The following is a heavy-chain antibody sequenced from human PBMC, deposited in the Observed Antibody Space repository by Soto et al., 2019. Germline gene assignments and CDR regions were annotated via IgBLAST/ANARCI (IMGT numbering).Heavy chain of an antibody. J-gene: IGHJ6*02. V-gene: IGHV1-69*01. D-gene: IGHD7-27*01. CDR3: SREPHSMGWGSHAFYGVDV. CDR2: INPMFIEP. CDR1: GDTFSNFA. Sequence: QMRLVQSGAEVKKPASSVKVSCKASGDTFSNFAFSWVRRAPGQGLEWMGGINPMFIEPDYAPKFRDRITIVAGDSTSTVSLELRSLTSDDTGVYFCSREPHSMGWGSHAFYGVDVWGPGNTVTVTS.